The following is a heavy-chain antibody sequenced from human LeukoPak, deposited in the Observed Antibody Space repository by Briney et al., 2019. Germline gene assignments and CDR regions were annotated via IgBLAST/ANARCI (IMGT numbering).Heavy chain of an antibody. J-gene: IGHJ2*01. V-gene: IGHV3-74*01. Sequence: GGSLRLSCAASGFTFSSYWIHWVRQAPGKGLVWVSRINSDGSKIGYADSVKGRFTISRDNAKNTVYLQMNSLRAEDTAVYYCARDLYGDYWYFDLWGRGTLVTVSS. CDR1: GFTFSSYW. CDR2: INSDGSKI. CDR3: ARDLYGDYWYFDL. D-gene: IGHD4-17*01.